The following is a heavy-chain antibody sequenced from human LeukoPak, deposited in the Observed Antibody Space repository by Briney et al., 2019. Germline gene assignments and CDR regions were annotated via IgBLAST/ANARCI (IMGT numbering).Heavy chain of an antibody. CDR3: ARDTTLGYCSSTSCNYYYYYYYMDV. CDR1: GFTFSSYS. CDR2: ISSSSSYI. D-gene: IGHD2-2*01. V-gene: IGHV3-21*01. J-gene: IGHJ6*03. Sequence: GGSLRLSCAASGFTFSSYSMNWVPQAPGKGLKGVSSISSSSSYIYYEDSVKGRFTISRDNAKNSLYLQMNSLRAEDTAVYYCARDTTLGYCSSTSCNYYYYYYYMDVWGKGTTVTISS.